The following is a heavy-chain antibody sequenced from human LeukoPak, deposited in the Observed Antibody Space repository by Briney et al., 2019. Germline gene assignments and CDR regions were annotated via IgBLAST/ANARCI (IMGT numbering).Heavy chain of an antibody. CDR2: INPNSGGT. Sequence: ASVKVSCKASGYTFTGYYMHWVRQAPGQGLEWMGWINPNSGGTNYAQKFQARVTMTRDTSISTAYMELSRLRSDDTAVYYCASPRGSSSDGDKYYYYYMDVWGKGTTVTVSS. J-gene: IGHJ6*03. CDR1: GYTFTGYY. CDR3: ASPRGSSSDGDKYYYYYMDV. D-gene: IGHD6-6*01. V-gene: IGHV1-2*02.